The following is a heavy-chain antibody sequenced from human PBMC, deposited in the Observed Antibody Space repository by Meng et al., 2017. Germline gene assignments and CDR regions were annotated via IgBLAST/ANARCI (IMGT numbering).Heavy chain of an antibody. Sequence: SETLSLTCTVSGGSISSYYWSWIRQPAGKGLEWIGRIYTSGSTNYNPSLKSRVTMSVDTSKNQFSLKLSSVTAADTAVYYCARGFSVGYDSSGYYYVPPYFDYWGQGKLVTGAS. J-gene: IGHJ4*01. D-gene: IGHD3-22*01. CDR2: IYTSGST. V-gene: IGHV4-4*07. CDR1: GGSISSYY. CDR3: ARGFSVGYDSSGYYYVPPYFDY.